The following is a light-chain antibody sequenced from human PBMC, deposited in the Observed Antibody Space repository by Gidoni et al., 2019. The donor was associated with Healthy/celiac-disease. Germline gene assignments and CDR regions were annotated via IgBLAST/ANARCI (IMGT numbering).Light chain of an antibody. CDR1: SSDVGGYNY. CDR2: DVS. V-gene: IGLV2-11*01. CDR3: CSYAGSYTPWV. Sequence: QSALTQPRSVSGSPGPSVTISCTGTSSDVGGYNYVSWYQQHPGKAPKLMIYDVSKRPSGVPDRFSGSKSGNTASLTISGLQAEDEADYYCCSYAGSYTPWVFGGGTKLTAL. J-gene: IGLJ3*02.